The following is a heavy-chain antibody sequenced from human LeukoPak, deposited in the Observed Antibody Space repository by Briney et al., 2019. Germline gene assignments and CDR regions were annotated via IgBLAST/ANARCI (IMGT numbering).Heavy chain of an antibody. D-gene: IGHD3-3*01. CDR2: INHSGST. J-gene: IGHJ4*02. CDR1: GGSFSGYY. Sequence: SETLSLTCAVYGGSFSGYYWSWIRQPPGKGLEWIGEINHSGSTNYNPSLKSRVTISVDTSKNQFSLKLSSATAADTAVYYCARLRKTSDYWGQGTLVTVSS. V-gene: IGHV4-34*01. CDR3: ARLRKTSDY.